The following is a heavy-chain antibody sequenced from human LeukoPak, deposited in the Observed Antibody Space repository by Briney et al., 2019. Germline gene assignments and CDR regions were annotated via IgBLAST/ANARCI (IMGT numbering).Heavy chain of an antibody. V-gene: IGHV4-34*01. J-gene: IGHJ4*02. D-gene: IGHD6-25*01. CDR2: INHSGST. CDR1: GGSFSGYY. CDR3: ARAGRLPFDY. Sequence: SETLSLTCAVYGGSFSGYYWSWIPQPPGKGLEWIGEINHSGSTNYNPSLKSRVTISVDTSKNQFSLKLSSVTAADTAVYYCARAGRLPFDYWGQGTLVTVSS.